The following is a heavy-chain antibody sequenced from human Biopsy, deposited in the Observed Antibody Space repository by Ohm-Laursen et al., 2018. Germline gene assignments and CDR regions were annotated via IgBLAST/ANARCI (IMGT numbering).Heavy chain of an antibody. J-gene: IGHJ2*01. CDR3: ASAGYNPDWNFDL. D-gene: IGHD5-24*01. CDR2: ISYTGYT. Sequence: ETLSLTCTVSGGSFTGHYWSWIRQPPGKGLEWIGHISYTGYTSYNASLKSRVTISVDTSRNHFSLRLSSLTAADTAVYYCASAGYNPDWNFDLWGRGTRVTVSS. V-gene: IGHV4-59*11. CDR1: GGSFTGHY.